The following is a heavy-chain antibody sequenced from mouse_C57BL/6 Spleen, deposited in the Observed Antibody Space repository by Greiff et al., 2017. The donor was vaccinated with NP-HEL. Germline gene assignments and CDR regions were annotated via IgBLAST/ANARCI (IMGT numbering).Heavy chain of an antibody. D-gene: IGHD1-1*01. CDR2: IHPNSGST. CDR3: ARDYTTVVARGDN. J-gene: IGHJ4*01. Sequence: VQLQQPGAELVKPGASVKLSCKASGYTFTSYWMHWVKQRPGQGLEWIGMIHPNSGSTNYNEKFKSKATLTVDKSSSTAYMQLSSLTSEDSAVYYGARDYTTVVARGDNWGQGTSVTVSS. CDR1: GYTFTSYW. V-gene: IGHV1-64*01.